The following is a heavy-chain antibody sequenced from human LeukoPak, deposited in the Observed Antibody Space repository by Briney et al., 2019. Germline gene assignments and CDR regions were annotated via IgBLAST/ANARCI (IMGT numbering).Heavy chain of an antibody. CDR2: IYYSGST. V-gene: IGHV4-39*07. CDR1: GGSISISSYY. Sequence: PSETLSLTCTVSGGSISISSYYWGWIRQPPGKGLEGIGSIYYSGSTYYNPSLKSRVTISVDTSKNQFSLKLSSVTAADTAVYYCAQSEGYYSGGAFDIWGQGTMVTVSS. CDR3: AQSEGYYSGGAFDI. J-gene: IGHJ3*02. D-gene: IGHD3-22*01.